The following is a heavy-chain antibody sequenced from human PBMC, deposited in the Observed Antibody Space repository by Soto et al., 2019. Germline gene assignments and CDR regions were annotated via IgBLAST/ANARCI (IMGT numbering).Heavy chain of an antibody. CDR2: IINGGTT. V-gene: IGHV4-31*11. D-gene: IGHD1-7*01. J-gene: IGHJ5*02. CDR3: ERGDWNYWFDP. Sequence: SETLSLTCAVSGGSVTSKTDYWMWIRQPPGKGLEWVGYIINGGTTYYHPSLESRLTISVDTSKNHFSLKLNSVTAADTAVYYCERGDWNYWFDPWGQGTPVTVSS. CDR1: GGSVTSKTDY.